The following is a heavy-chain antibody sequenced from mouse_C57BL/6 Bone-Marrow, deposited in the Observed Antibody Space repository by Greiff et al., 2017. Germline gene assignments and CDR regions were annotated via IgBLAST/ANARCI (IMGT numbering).Heavy chain of an antibody. V-gene: IGHV1-64*01. J-gene: IGHJ2*01. CDR2: IHPNSGST. Sequence: QVQLQQPGAELVKPGASVKLSCKASGYTFTSYWMHWVKQRPGQGLEWIGMIHPNSGSTNYNEKFKSKATLTVDKSSSTAYMQLSSLTSEDSAVXYCARRDWDGYYFDYWGQGTTLTVSS. CDR3: ARRDWDGYYFDY. CDR1: GYTFTSYW. D-gene: IGHD4-1*01.